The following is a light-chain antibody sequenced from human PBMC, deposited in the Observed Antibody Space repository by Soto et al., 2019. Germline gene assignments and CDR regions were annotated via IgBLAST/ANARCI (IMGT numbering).Light chain of an antibody. J-gene: IGLJ1*01. CDR2: DVS. CDR3: SSYTSSSTYV. CDR1: RAVVGAYNY. V-gene: IGLV2-14*04. Sequence: LSSYHRKSNPILWQGKRAVVGAYNYVSWYQQHPGKAPKVMIYDVSNRPSGVSNRFSGSKSGNTASLTISGLQAEDEAAYYCSSYTSSSTYVFGTGTKVPVL.